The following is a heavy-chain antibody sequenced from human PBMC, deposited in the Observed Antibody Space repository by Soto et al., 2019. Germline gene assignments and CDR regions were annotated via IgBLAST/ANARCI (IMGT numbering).Heavy chain of an antibody. CDR1: GYTFTTYW. V-gene: IGHV5-51*01. J-gene: IGHJ6*01. D-gene: IGHD3-9*01. CDR2: IFPGDSDT. CDR3: ARVGRLTVIRDLFHVFDLDV. Sequence: GESLKISCKGSGYTFTTYWIGWLRPMPGKGLEWMGIIFPGDSDTRYSPSFQGHVTISADKSTGTASLQWRSLAASDTGPYYCARVGRLTVIRDLFHVFDLDVWGQGTTVTVAS.